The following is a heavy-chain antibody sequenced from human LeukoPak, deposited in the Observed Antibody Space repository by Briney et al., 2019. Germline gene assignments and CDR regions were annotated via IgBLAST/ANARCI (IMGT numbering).Heavy chain of an antibody. V-gene: IGHV3-23*01. Sequence: GGSLRLSCAASGFTFNTYAMSWVRQAPGKGLEWVSVISGGGGTTYYADSVKGRFTISRDNSKSTLYLQMNSLRVDDTALYYCAKGPVVTATYNWFDPWGQGALVTVSS. J-gene: IGHJ5*02. CDR2: ISGGGGTT. CDR3: AKGPVVTATYNWFDP. D-gene: IGHD2-21*02. CDR1: GFTFNTYA.